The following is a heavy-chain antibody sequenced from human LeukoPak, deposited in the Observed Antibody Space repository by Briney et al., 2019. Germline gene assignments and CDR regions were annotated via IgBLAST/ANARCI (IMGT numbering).Heavy chain of an antibody. CDR3: ARVGVLDTAMPIYYFDY. Sequence: SSETLSLTCAVYGGSFSGYYWSWIRQPPGKGLEWIGEINHSGSTNYNPSLKSRVTISVDTSKNHFSLKLSSVTAADTAVYYCARVGVLDTAMPIYYFDYWGQGTLVTVSS. J-gene: IGHJ4*02. D-gene: IGHD5-18*01. CDR1: GGSFSGYY. V-gene: IGHV4-34*01. CDR2: INHSGST.